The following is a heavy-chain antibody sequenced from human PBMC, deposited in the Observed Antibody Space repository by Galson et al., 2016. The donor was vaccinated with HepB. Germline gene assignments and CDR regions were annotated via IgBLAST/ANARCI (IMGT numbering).Heavy chain of an antibody. D-gene: IGHD3-22*01. V-gene: IGHV3-53*01. CDR1: GFTVSSNY. CDR3: ARGLWESSGYRDY. Sequence: SLRLSCAASGFTVSSNYMSWVRQAPGKGLEWVSVIYSGGDTYYANSVKGRFTISRDNSKNTLFLQMNRLRAEDTAVYYCARGLWESSGYRDYWGQGTLVTVSS. J-gene: IGHJ4*02. CDR2: IYSGGDT.